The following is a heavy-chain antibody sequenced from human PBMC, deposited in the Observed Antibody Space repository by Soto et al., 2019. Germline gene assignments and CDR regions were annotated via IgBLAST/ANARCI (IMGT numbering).Heavy chain of an antibody. V-gene: IGHV1-69*01. CDR2: IIPIFATA. CDR1: GGTFSTNT. J-gene: IGHJ4*02. D-gene: IGHD3-22*01. Sequence: QVQLVQSGAEVKKPGSSVKVSCKASGGTFSTNTFSWVRQAPGQGLEWMGGIIPIFATANYAQKFQGRLSINADESTSTIYMALSSLRSEDTAVYYCARQFDSDSSGYFYAYWGQGTLVTVSS. CDR3: ARQFDSDSSGYFYAY.